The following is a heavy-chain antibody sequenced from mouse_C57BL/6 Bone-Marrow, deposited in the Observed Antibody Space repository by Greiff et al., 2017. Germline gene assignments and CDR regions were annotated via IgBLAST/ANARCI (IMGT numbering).Heavy chain of an antibody. CDR2: ISDGGSYT. J-gene: IGHJ3*01. CDR1: GFTFSSYA. Sequence: DVMLVESGGGLVKPGGSLKLSCAASGFTFSSYAMSWVRQTPEKRLEWVATISDGGSYTYYPDNVKGRFTISRDNAKNNLYLQMSHLKSEDTAMYYCARETLYDYDEGAYWGQGTLVTVSA. V-gene: IGHV5-4*01. D-gene: IGHD2-4*01. CDR3: ARETLYDYDEGAY.